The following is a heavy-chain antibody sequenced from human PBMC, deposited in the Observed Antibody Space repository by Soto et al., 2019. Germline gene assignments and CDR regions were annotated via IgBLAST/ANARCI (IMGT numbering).Heavy chain of an antibody. V-gene: IGHV3-53*01. CDR3: ARDRNIVVPGDYYYGMDV. D-gene: IGHD3-22*01. CDR1: GFTVSSNY. CDR2: IYSGGST. Sequence: AGSLSLSFAASGFTVSSNYMSWVRQAPGKGLEGVSVIYSGGSTYYADSVKGRFTISRDNSKNTLYLQMNSLRAEDTAVYYCARDRNIVVPGDYYYGMDVWGQGTTVTVS. J-gene: IGHJ6*02.